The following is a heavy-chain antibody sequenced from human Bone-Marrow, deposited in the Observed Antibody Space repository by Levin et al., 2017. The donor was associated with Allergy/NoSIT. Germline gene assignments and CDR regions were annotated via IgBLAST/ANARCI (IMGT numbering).Heavy chain of an antibody. D-gene: IGHD5-18*01. CDR2: INAGNGNT. CDR3: ARAEVDTAMVTSTNFDY. J-gene: IGHJ4*02. Sequence: GESLKISCKASGYTFTSYAMHWVRQAPGQRLEWMGWINAGNGNTKYSQKFQGRVTITRDTSASTAYMELSSLRSEDTAVYYCARAEVDTAMVTSTNFDYWGQGTLVTVSS. CDR1: GYTFTSYA. V-gene: IGHV1-3*01.